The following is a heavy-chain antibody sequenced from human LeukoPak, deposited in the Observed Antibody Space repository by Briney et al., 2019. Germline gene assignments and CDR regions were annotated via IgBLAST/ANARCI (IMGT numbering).Heavy chain of an antibody. Sequence: GESLKISCAASGFNFTNYNMNWVRQAPGKGLEWVSSIHSSSGSIYYADSLKGRFTISRDNAGNSLYLQMNSLRAEDTAIYYCARKYSSSWSGFDPWGQGTLVTVPS. CDR3: ARKYSSSWSGFDP. D-gene: IGHD6-13*01. CDR2: IHSSSGSI. J-gene: IGHJ5*02. CDR1: GFNFTNYN. V-gene: IGHV3-21*01.